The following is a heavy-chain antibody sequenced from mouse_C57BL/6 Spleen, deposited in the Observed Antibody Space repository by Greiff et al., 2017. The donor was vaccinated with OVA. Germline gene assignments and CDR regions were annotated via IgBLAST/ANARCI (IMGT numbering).Heavy chain of an antibody. CDR1: GYTFTSYW. CDR2: IDPSDSYT. CDR3: ARRVLSNYSFAY. D-gene: IGHD2-5*01. J-gene: IGHJ3*01. V-gene: IGHV1-69*01. Sequence: VQLQQPGAELVMPGASVKLSCKASGYTFTSYWMHWVKQRPGQGLEWIGEIDPSDSYTNYNQKFKGKSTLTVDKSSSTAYMQLSSLTSEDSAVYDCARRVLSNYSFAYWGQGTLVTVSA.